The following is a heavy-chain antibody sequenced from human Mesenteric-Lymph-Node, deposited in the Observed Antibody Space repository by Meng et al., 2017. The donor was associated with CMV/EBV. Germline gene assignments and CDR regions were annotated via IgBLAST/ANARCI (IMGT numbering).Heavy chain of an antibody. CDR3: TRDFSGNYDY. D-gene: IGHD1-14*01. Sequence: GESLKISCSASGFTFSDYEMNWVRQAPGKGLEWISYISTTGETIQYGDSVKGRFTISRDNARKSLYLQMDSLRVEDTAVYYCTRDFSGNYDYWGQGTLVTVSS. V-gene: IGHV3-48*03. CDR1: GFTFSDYE. J-gene: IGHJ4*02. CDR2: ISTTGETI.